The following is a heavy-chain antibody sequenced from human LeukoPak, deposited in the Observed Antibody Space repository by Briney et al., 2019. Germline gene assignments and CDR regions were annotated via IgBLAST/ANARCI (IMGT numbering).Heavy chain of an antibody. D-gene: IGHD1-1*01. V-gene: IGHV3-74*01. CDR3: ARGGLEPVDY. Sequence: GGSLRLSCAASGFTFSTYWMHWVRQAPGKGLVWVSRTNADGSSTSYADSVKGRFTISRDNAKNTLYLQMNSLRADDTAVYYCARGGLEPVDYWGQGTLVAVSS. CDR1: GFTFSTYW. J-gene: IGHJ4*02. CDR2: TNADGSST.